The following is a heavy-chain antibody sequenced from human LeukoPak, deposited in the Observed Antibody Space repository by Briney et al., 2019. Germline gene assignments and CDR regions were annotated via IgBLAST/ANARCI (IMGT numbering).Heavy chain of an antibody. CDR1: GFTFSSYG. V-gene: IGHV3-30*03. D-gene: IGHD5-18*01. J-gene: IGHJ4*02. CDR2: ISYDGSNK. Sequence: PGGSLRLSCAASGFTFSSYGMHWVRQAPGKGLEWVAVISYDGSNKYYADSVKGRFTISRDNSKNTLYLQMTSLRTEDTALYYCARDFSTKYSQDYWGQGTLVTVSS. CDR3: ARDFSTKYSQDY.